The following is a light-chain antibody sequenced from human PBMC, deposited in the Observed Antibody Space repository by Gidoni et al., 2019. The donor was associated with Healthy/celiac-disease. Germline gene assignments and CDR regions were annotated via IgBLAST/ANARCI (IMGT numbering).Light chain of an antibody. V-gene: IGKV1-39*01. J-gene: IGKJ4*01. CDR2: AAS. Sequence: DIPMTQSPSSLSASVGDSVTITCRASQIISSYLNWYQQKPGKATKLLIYAASSLQSGVTSRFSGSGSGTDFTLTISSLQPEDFATYYCQQSYSTPLTFGGXTKVEIK. CDR3: QQSYSTPLT. CDR1: QIISSY.